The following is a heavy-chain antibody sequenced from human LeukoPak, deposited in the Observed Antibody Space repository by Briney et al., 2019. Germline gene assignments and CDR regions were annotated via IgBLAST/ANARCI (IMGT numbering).Heavy chain of an antibody. D-gene: IGHD5-18*01. Sequence: GGSLRLSCAASGFTFSSYAMHWVRQAPGKGLEWVAVISYDGSNKYYADSVKGRFTISRDNSKNTLHLQMNSLRAEDTAVYYCAREHSYGSPHLDYWGQGTLVTVSS. CDR2: ISYDGSNK. CDR3: AREHSYGSPHLDY. V-gene: IGHV3-30*04. CDR1: GFTFSSYA. J-gene: IGHJ4*02.